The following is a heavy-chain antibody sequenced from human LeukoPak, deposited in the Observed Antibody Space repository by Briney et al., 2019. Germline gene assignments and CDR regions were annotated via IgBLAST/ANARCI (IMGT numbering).Heavy chain of an antibody. Sequence: SETLSLTCAVSGYSISSSNWWGWIRQPPGKGLEWIGYIYYSGSTNYNPSLKSRVTISVDTSKNQFSLKLSSVTALDTAVYYCARLGGDSSGKYYFDYWGQGTLVTVSS. CDR1: GYSISSSNW. J-gene: IGHJ4*02. CDR2: IYYSGST. CDR3: ARLGGDSSGKYYFDY. V-gene: IGHV4-28*06. D-gene: IGHD3-22*01.